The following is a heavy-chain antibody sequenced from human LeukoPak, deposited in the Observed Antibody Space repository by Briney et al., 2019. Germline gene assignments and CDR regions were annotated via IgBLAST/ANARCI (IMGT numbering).Heavy chain of an antibody. CDR1: GYTFTGYY. CDR3: ARDRNYGSVFDY. V-gene: IGHV1-2*02. Sequence: ASVKVSCKASGYTFTGYYMHWVRQAPGQVLEWMGWINPNSGGTNYAQKFQGRVTMTRDTSISTAYMELSRLRSDDTAVYYCARDRNYGSVFDYWGQGTLVTVSS. J-gene: IGHJ4*02. CDR2: INPNSGGT. D-gene: IGHD3-10*01.